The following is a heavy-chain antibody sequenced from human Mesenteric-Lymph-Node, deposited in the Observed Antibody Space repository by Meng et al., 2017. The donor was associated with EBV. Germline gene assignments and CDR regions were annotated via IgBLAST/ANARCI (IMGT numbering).Heavy chain of an antibody. CDR2: SGRS. J-gene: IGHJ4*02. V-gene: IGHV4-39*01. D-gene: IGHD3-10*01. Sequence: QLQLQEPGPGLVKPAETLSPTCRISGGAISSDLWGWIRQPPGKGLEWIGDSGRSNYNPSLKSRVTISVDTSKNQFSLKLSSVTAADTAVYYCARRLHYYGCLGSWSQGTLVTVSS. CDR1: GGAISSDL. CDR3: ARRLHYYGCLGS.